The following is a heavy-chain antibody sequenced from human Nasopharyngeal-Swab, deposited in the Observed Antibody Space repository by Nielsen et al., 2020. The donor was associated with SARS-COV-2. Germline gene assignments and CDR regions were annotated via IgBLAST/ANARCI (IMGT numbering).Heavy chain of an antibody. CDR2: IKQDGSEK. Sequence: WIRQPPGKGLEWVAAIKQDGSEKYYAGSVEGRFTSSRDNAKNSVYLQTSSLGAEDTAVYFCARGTVGIPGFDYWGQGILVTVSS. V-gene: IGHV3-7*03. D-gene: IGHD1-26*01. CDR3: ARGTVGIPGFDY. J-gene: IGHJ4*02.